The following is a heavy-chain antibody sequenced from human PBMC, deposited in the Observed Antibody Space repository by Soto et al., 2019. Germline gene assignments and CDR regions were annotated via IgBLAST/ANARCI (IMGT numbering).Heavy chain of an antibody. CDR1: GGSFSGYY. J-gene: IGHJ4*02. D-gene: IGHD6-13*01. V-gene: IGHV4-34*09. CDR2: VYYSGST. CDR3: ARAPNSWYVYFDY. Sequence: LSETLSLTCAFYGGSFSGYYCSWIRQPPGKGLEWIGGVYYSGSTSYNPPLKSRVTISVDSSKNQFSLKMSSVTAADTAVYFCARAPNSWYVYFDYWGQG.